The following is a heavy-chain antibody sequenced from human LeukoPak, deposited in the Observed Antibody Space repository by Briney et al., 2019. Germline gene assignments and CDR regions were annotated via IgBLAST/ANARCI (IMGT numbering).Heavy chain of an antibody. Sequence: GASVKVSCKVSGYTLTELSMHWVRQAPGKGLEWMGGFYPEDGETIYAQKFQGRVTMTRDMSTSTVYMELSSLRSGDTAVYYCAREKRSSLDAFDIWGQGTMVTVSS. D-gene: IGHD6-13*01. CDR2: FYPEDGET. CDR1: GYTLTELS. V-gene: IGHV1-24*01. J-gene: IGHJ3*02. CDR3: AREKRSSLDAFDI.